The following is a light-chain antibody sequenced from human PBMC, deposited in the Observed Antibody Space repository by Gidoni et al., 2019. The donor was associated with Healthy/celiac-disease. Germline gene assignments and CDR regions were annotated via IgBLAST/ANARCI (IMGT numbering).Light chain of an antibody. CDR1: QSISSY. CDR2: AAS. CDR3: QQSYSTPQRT. V-gene: IGKV1-39*01. J-gene: IGKJ1*01. Sequence: DIQMTQSPSSLSASVGDRVTITCRASQSISSYLHWYQQKPGKAPKLLIYAASSLQSGVPSRFSGSGSGTDFTLTISSLQPEDFATYYCQQSYSTPQRTFGQGTKVEIK.